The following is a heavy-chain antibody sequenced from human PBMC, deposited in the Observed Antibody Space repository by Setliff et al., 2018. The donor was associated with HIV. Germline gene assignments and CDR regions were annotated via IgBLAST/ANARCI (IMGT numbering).Heavy chain of an antibody. D-gene: IGHD3-16*01. CDR3: VRGKRYAYTSGGLDV. CDR2: INQVESEK. Sequence: PGGSLRLSCAASGFTFSSFWMSWVRQAPGKGLEWVANINQVESEKYYVDSVKGRFTIARDNAKNSLYLQIDSLGVEDTAIYFCVRGKRYAYTSGGLDVWGQGTTVTVSS. CDR1: GFTFSSFW. J-gene: IGHJ6*02. V-gene: IGHV3-7*01.